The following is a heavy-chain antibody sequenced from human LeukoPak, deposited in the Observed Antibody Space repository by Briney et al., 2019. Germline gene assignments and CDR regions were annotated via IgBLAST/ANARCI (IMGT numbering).Heavy chain of an antibody. CDR2: IYYSGST. D-gene: IGHD4-17*01. V-gene: IGHV4-39*07. CDR3: ARHEGNDYGDYFDY. CDR1: GGSISSSSYY. Sequence: SETLSLTCTVSGGSISSSSYYWGWIRQPPGKGLEWIGGIYYSGSTYYNPSLKSRVTISVDTSKNQFSLKLSSVTAADTAVYYCARHEGNDYGDYFDYWGQGILVTVSS. J-gene: IGHJ4*02.